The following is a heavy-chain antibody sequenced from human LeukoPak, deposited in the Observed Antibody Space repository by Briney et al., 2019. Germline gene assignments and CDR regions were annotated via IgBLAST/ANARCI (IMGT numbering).Heavy chain of an antibody. CDR1: GFTFSGYG. Sequence: GGSLRLSCAASGFTFSGYGMHWVRQAPGKGLEWVAFIGYDGSNKYYADSVKGRFTISRDNSKNTLYLQMNSLRAEDTAVYYCALPYEDGRDYYFDYWGQGTLVTVSS. J-gene: IGHJ4*02. CDR3: ALPYEDGRDYYFDY. CDR2: IGYDGSNK. V-gene: IGHV3-30*02. D-gene: IGHD1-26*01.